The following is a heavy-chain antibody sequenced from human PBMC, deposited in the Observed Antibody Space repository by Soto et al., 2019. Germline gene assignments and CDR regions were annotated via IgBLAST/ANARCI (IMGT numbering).Heavy chain of an antibody. CDR3: ARDNYGDYVDYYSYGMDV. D-gene: IGHD4-17*01. CDR2: LIPIFGTA. CDR1: GGTFSGYT. Sequence: QVQLVQSGAEVKKPGSSVKVSCKASGGTFSGYTLSWVRQAPGQGLEWMGGLIPIFGTANYAQKFQGRVTITADESTSTAYMEVSSLRSEDTAVYYCARDNYGDYVDYYSYGMDVWGQGTTVTVSS. J-gene: IGHJ6*02. V-gene: IGHV1-69*01.